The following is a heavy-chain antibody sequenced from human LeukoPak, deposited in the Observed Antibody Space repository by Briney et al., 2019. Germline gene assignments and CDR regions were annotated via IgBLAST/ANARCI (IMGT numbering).Heavy chain of an antibody. J-gene: IGHJ5*02. Sequence: PTQTLSLTCTVSGGSISSGGYYWSWIRQHPGKGLEWIGYIYYSGSTYYNPSLKSRVTISVDMSKNQFSLKLSSVTAADTAVYYCARGEGATVTTFPWFDPWGQGTLVTVSS. D-gene: IGHD4-17*01. CDR2: IYYSGST. CDR1: GGSISSGGYY. V-gene: IGHV4-31*03. CDR3: ARGEGATVTTFPWFDP.